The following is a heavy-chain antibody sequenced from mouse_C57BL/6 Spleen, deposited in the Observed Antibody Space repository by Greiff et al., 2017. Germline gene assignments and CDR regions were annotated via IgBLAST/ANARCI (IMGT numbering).Heavy chain of an antibody. CDR3: ARGGLLRYFDV. D-gene: IGHD2-3*01. CDR1: GYTFTSYW. J-gene: IGHJ1*03. V-gene: IGHV1-53*01. CDR2: INPSNGGT. Sequence: QVQLQKSGTELVKPGASVKLSCKASGYTFTSYWMHWVKQRPGQGLEWIGNINPSNGGTNYNEKFKSKATLTVDKSSSTAYMQLSSLTSEDSAVYYCARGGLLRYFDVGGTGTTVTVSS.